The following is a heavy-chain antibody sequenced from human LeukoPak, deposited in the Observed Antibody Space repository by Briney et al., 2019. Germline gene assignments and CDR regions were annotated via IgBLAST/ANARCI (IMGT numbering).Heavy chain of an antibody. CDR1: GGSFSGYY. CDR3: ARGGVVWQLVRDFDH. J-gene: IGHJ4*02. V-gene: IGHV4-34*01. CDR2: INHSGST. Sequence: SETLSLTCAVYGGSFSGYYWSWIRQPPGKGLEWIGEINHSGSTNYNPSLKSRVTISVDTSKNQFSLKLSSVTAADTAVYYCARGGVVWQLVRDFDHWGRGTLVTVSS. D-gene: IGHD6-6*01.